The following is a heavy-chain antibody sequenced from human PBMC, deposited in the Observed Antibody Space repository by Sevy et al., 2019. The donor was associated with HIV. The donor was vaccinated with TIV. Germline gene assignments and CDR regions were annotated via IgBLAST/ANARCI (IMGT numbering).Heavy chain of an antibody. CDR3: ARSSGGVIRSSAFDI. CDR1: GFTFSSYW. Sequence: GGSLRLSCAASGFTFSSYWMSWVRQAPGKGLEWVANIKQDGSEKYYVDSVKGRFTISRDNAKNSLYLQMNSLRAEDTAVYYCARSSGGVIRSSAFDIWGQGTMVTVSS. D-gene: IGHD3-10*01. V-gene: IGHV3-7*03. J-gene: IGHJ3*02. CDR2: IKQDGSEK.